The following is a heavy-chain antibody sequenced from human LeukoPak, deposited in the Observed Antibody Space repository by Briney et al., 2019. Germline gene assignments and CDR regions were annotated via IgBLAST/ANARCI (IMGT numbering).Heavy chain of an antibody. V-gene: IGHV4-39*07. J-gene: IGHJ4*02. CDR3: ARDSGMANFDY. Sequence: SETLSLTCTVSGGSISIYYWGWLRQPPGKGLEWIGSIYYSGSTYYNPSLKSRVTISVDTSKNQFSLKLSSVTAADTAVYYCARDSGMANFDYWGQGTLVTVSS. D-gene: IGHD5-24*01. CDR1: GGSISIYY. CDR2: IYYSGST.